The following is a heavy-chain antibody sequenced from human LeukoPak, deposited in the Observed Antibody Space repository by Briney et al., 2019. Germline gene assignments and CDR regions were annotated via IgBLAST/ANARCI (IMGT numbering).Heavy chain of an antibody. J-gene: IGHJ1*01. V-gene: IGHV3-74*01. D-gene: IGHD3-10*01. CDR3: ARGVDRTTINELNH. CDR1: GFTFSNFW. CDR2: ITPDGGGA. Sequence: GGSLRLSCAASGFTFSNFWMHWVRQAPGKGLVWVSRITPDGGGADYMDSVKGRFTISRDNAKNTVYLQMNSLGADDMAVYYCARGVDRTTINELNHWGQGTLVSVSS.